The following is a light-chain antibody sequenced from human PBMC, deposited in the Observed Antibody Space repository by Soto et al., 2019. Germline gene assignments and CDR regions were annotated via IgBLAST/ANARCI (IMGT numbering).Light chain of an antibody. CDR1: ISDVGAYNY. J-gene: IGLJ1*01. CDR2: EVS. CDR3: SSYTSSSTYV. V-gene: IGLV2-14*01. Sequence: QSALTQPASVSGSPGQSITISCTGTISDVGAYNYVSWYQQHPGKAPKLMIFEVSNRPSGISNRFSGSKSGNTASLSISGLQAEDEGDYYCSSYTSSSTYVFGTGTKVTVL.